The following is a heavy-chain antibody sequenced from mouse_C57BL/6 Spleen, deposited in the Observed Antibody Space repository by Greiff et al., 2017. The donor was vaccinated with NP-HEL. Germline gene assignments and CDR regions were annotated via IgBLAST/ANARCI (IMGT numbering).Heavy chain of an antibody. CDR2: ISYDGSN. D-gene: IGHD1-1*01. J-gene: IGHJ1*03. CDR1: GYSITSGYY. CDR3: ARGLRSYWYFDV. V-gene: IGHV3-6*01. Sequence: DVKLQESGPGLVKPSQSLSLTCSVTGYSITSGYYWNWIRQFPGNKLEWMGYISYDGSNNYNPSLKNRISITRDTSKNQFFLKLNSVTTEDTATYYCARGLRSYWYFDVWGTGTTVTVSS.